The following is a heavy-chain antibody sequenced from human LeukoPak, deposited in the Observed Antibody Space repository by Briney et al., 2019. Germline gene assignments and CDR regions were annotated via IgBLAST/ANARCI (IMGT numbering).Heavy chain of an antibody. J-gene: IGHJ4*02. CDR3: ARLPTILDYYFDY. Sequence: PSETLPLTCTVSGGSISSYYWSWIRQPPGKGLEWIGYIYYSGSTNYNPSLKSRVTISVDTSKNQFSLKLSSVTAADTAVYYCARLPTILDYYFDYWGQGTLVTVSS. V-gene: IGHV4-59*01. CDR1: GGSISSYY. D-gene: IGHD3-9*01. CDR2: IYYSGST.